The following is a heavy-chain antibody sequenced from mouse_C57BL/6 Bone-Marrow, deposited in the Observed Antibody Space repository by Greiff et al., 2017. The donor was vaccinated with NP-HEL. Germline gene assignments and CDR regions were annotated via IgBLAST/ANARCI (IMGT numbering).Heavy chain of an antibody. J-gene: IGHJ1*03. CDR1: GYTFTSYW. Sequence: QVQLQQPGAELVKPGASVKLSCKASGYTFTSYWMHWVKQRPGRGLEWIGRIDPNSGGTKYNEKFKRKATLTVDTPSSTAYMQLSILASEDSAVYYCARSPGSSYGWYFDVWGTGTTVTVSS. CDR3: ARSPGSSYGWYFDV. CDR2: IDPNSGGT. V-gene: IGHV1-72*01. D-gene: IGHD1-1*01.